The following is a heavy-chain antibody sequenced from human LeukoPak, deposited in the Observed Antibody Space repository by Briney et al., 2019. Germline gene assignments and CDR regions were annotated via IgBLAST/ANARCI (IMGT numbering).Heavy chain of an antibody. J-gene: IGHJ4*02. CDR1: GFTFSSYA. CDR3: AKDLDGPHY. CDR2: ISGSGGST. V-gene: IGHV3-23*01. D-gene: IGHD1-1*01. Sequence: PGGSLRLSCAASGFTFSSYAMSSVPQAPGKGLEWVSAISGSGGSTYYADSVKGRFTISRDNSKNTLYLQMTSLRAEDTAVYYCAKDLDGPHYWGQGTLVTVSS.